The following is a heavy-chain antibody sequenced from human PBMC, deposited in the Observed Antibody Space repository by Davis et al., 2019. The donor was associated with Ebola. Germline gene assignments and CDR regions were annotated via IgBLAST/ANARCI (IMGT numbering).Heavy chain of an antibody. V-gene: IGHV3-7*01. CDR2: IKQDGSEK. CDR1: GFTFSSYW. J-gene: IGHJ5*01. CDR3: ARDPLIIGDATTDS. D-gene: IGHD2/OR15-2a*01. Sequence: PGGSLRLSCAASGFTFSSYWMSWVRQAPGKGLEWVANIKQDGSEKYYVDSVKGRFTISRDNAKNSLYLQMNSPRADDTAVYYCARDPLIIGDATTDSWGQGTLVTVSS.